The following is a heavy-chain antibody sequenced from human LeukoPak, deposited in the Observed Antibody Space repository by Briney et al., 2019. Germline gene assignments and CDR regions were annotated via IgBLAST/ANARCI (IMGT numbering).Heavy chain of an antibody. D-gene: IGHD6-19*01. CDR1: GGSISSFY. CDR3: ARTPKTYSSGWYWFDP. J-gene: IGHJ5*02. Sequence: SETLSLTCTVSGGSISSFYWSWIRQPPGKGLEWIGYIYYSGSTNYNPSLKSRVTISVDTSKNQFSLKLSSVTAADTAVYYCARTPKTYSSGWYWFDPWGQGTLVTLSS. CDR2: IYYSGST. V-gene: IGHV4-59*08.